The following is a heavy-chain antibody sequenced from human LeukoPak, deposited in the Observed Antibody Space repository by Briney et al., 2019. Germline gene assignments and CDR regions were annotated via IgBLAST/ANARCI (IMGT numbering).Heavy chain of an antibody. Sequence: GGSLRLSCAASGFIFSDYYMSWIRQAPGKGLEWVSYISSSGSTIYYADSVKGRFTISRDNAKNSLYLQMNSLRAEDTAVYYCARDQEVRGLPYTVYYYYGMDVWGQGTTVTVSS. J-gene: IGHJ6*02. CDR3: ARDQEVRGLPYTVYYYYGMDV. V-gene: IGHV3-11*01. CDR2: ISSSGSTI. D-gene: IGHD3-10*01. CDR1: GFIFSDYY.